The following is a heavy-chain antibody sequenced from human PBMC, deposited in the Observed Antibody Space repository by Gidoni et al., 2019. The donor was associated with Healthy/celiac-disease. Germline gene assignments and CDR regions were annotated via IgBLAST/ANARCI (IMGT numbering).Heavy chain of an antibody. V-gene: IGHV4-39*01. CDR2: IYYSGST. CDR3: ARQGVVVPAAIAFDY. CDR1: GGTISSSSYY. J-gene: IGHJ4*02. Sequence: QLQLQESGPGLVKPSETLSLTCTVSGGTISSSSYYWGWIRQPPGKGLEWIGSIYYSGSTYNNPSLKSRVTISVDTSKNQFSLKLSSVTAADTAVYYCARQGVVVPAAIAFDYWGQGTLVTVSS. D-gene: IGHD2-2*01.